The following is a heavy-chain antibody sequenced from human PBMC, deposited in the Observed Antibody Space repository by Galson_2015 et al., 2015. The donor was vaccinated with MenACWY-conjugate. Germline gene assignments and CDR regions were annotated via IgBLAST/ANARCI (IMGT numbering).Heavy chain of an antibody. CDR2: ITPDNGNT. D-gene: IGHD3/OR15-3a*01. Sequence: SVKVSCKASGYTFTNYPIHWVRQAPGQRLEWMGWITPDNGNTKYSQNFQGRVTMTRDASADTAYVDLSSLRSEDTAVYFCATRLISHAFDIWGQETMVTVSS. CDR1: GYTFTNYP. V-gene: IGHV1-3*01. J-gene: IGHJ3*02. CDR3: ATRLISHAFDI.